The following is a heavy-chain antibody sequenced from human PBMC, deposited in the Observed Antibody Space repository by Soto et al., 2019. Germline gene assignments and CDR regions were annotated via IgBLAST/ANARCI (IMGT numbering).Heavy chain of an antibody. Sequence: EVQLVESGGGLVQPGGSLRLSCAASGFTVSSNYMSWVRQAPGKGLEWVSVIYSGGSTYYADSVKGRCTISRDNSKNTMYLQMNGVRAEDTAVYYCARRIAARPCGWYSDLGGRGTLVTVS. J-gene: IGHJ2*01. CDR2: IYSGGST. D-gene: IGHD6-6*01. V-gene: IGHV3-66*01. CDR1: GFTVSSNY. CDR3: ARRIAARPCGWYSDL.